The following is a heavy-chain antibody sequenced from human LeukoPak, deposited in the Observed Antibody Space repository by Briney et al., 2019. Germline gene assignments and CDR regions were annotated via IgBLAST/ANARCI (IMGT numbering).Heavy chain of an antibody. J-gene: IGHJ4*02. CDR1: GLSISSYY. V-gene: IGHV4-59*01. CDR3: ASGSESWGLLPKFYFDY. Sequence: PSETLSLTCTLSGLSISSYYWSWLRQPPEKRREWLGYIYYSGSTDYNPSLKSRVTISRDASKNQFSLKLSSVTAADKAMYYCASGSESWGLLPKFYFDYWGQGTLVTVSS. CDR2: IYYSGST. D-gene: IGHD1-26*01.